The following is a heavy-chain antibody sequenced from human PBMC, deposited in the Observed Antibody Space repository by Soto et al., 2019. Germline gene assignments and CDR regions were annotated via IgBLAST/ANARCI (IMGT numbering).Heavy chain of an antibody. Sequence: QVQLVQSGAEVKKPGASVKVSCKASGYTFTSYAMHWVRQAPGQRLEWMGWINAGDGNTKYSQKFQGRVTITRDTSASTAYLELSSLRSEDTAVYYCARGPGGPDGPGDYWGQGTLVTVSS. V-gene: IGHV1-3*01. CDR3: ARGPGGPDGPGDY. J-gene: IGHJ4*02. CDR1: GYTFTSYA. CDR2: INAGDGNT. D-gene: IGHD2-15*01.